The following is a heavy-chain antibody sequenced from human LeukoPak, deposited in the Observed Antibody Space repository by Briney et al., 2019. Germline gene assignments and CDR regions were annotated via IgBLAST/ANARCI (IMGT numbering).Heavy chain of an antibody. CDR2: IVVGSGNT. CDR3: AAATVTIHYYYGMDV. J-gene: IGHJ6*02. Sequence: GASVTVSCTASGFTFTISAMQWVRQARGQRLEWIGWIVVGSGNTNYAQKFQERVTITRDMSTSTAYMELSSLRSEDTAVYYCAAATVTIHYYYGMDVWGQGTTVTVSS. V-gene: IGHV1-58*02. D-gene: IGHD4-17*01. CDR1: GFTFTISA.